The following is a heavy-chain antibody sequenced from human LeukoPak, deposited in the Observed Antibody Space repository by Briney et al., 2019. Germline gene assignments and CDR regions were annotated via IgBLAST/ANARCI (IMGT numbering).Heavy chain of an antibody. CDR1: GFNFRYYA. J-gene: IGHJ4*02. CDR3: AKQNTRGFDY. Sequence: GGSLRLSCAASGFNFRYYAMTWVRQAPGKGLECVSGISEGADITYYGGSVKGRFTISRDNSKNTLYLQMNSLRAEDTAVYYCAKQNTRGFDYWGQGTLVTVAS. V-gene: IGHV3-23*01. D-gene: IGHD2/OR15-2a*01. CDR2: ISEGADIT.